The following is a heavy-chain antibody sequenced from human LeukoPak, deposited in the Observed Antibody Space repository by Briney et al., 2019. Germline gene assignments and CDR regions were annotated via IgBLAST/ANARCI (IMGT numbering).Heavy chain of an antibody. CDR3: ARDTGSGWYKDY. CDR1: GYSFTRYG. CDR2: ISGYNGDT. V-gene: IGHV1-18*01. Sequence: APVKVSCKASGYSFTRYGISWVRQAPGQGLEWMGWISGYNGDTNYAQNLQGRVTMTTDRSTATAYMELRSLRSDDTAVYYCARDTGSGWYKDYWGQGTLVTVSS. D-gene: IGHD6-19*01. J-gene: IGHJ4*01.